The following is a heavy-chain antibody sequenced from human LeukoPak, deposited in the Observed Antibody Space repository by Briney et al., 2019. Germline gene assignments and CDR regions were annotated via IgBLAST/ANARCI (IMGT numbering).Heavy chain of an antibody. V-gene: IGHV7-4-1*02. CDR1: GYTFTSYA. Sequence: GASVKVSCTASGYTFTSYAMNWVRQAPGQGLEWMGWINTNTGNPTYAQGFTGRFVFSLDTSVSTAYLQISSLKAEDTAVYYCARDLVRSSSWSRDAFDIWGQGTMVTVSS. CDR3: ARDLVRSSSWSRDAFDI. J-gene: IGHJ3*02. D-gene: IGHD6-13*01. CDR2: INTNTGNP.